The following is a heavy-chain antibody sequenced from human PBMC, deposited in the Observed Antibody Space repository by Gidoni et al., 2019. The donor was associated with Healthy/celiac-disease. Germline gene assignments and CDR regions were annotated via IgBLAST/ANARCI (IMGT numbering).Heavy chain of an antibody. CDR1: GFTFRSYA. D-gene: IGHD4-17*01. CDR3: AKDGRIPDYGDYIDY. V-gene: IGHV3-23*01. J-gene: IGHJ4*02. Sequence: VQLLGSGGGLVQPGGSLRLPCEAPGFTFRSYAMSWVRQAPGKGMEWVSAISGSGGSTYYADSVNGRFTISRDNSKNTLYLQMNSLRAEDTAVYYCAKDGRIPDYGDYIDYWGQGTLVTVSS. CDR2: ISGSGGST.